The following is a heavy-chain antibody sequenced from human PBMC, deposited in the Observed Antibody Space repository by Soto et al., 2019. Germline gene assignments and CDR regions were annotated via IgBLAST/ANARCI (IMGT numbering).Heavy chain of an antibody. CDR2: IDPSDGTT. CDR3: ARDEVPDVQNDAFDI. J-gene: IGHJ3*02. CDR1: GYAFTTYH. Sequence: ASVKVSCKASGYAFTTYHMHWVRQAPGQGLEWMGMIDPSDGTTTYAQKLQGRVTMTRDTATSTVYMELSSLRSEDTAVYYCARDEVPDVQNDAFDIWGQGTMVTVSS. V-gene: IGHV1-46*04.